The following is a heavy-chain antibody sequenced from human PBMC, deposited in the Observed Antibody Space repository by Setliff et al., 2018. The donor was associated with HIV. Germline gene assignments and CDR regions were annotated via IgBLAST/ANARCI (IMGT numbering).Heavy chain of an antibody. CDR1: GYSFTSYW. CDR3: SKGLGFCGSTTCFFDY. CDR2: IYPGDSDT. Sequence: GESLKISCKGSGYSFTSYWIGWVCQMPGKGLEWLGIIYPGDSDTKYRPSFQGQVTFSADTSISTAYLQWSSLKASDTAMYYCSKGLGFCGSTTCFFDYWGQGTPVTVSS. V-gene: IGHV5-51*01. D-gene: IGHD2-2*01. J-gene: IGHJ4*02.